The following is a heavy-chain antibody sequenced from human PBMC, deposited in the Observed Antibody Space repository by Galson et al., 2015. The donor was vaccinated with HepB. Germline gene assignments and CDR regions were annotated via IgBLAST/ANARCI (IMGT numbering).Heavy chain of an antibody. Sequence: TLSLTCAVSGGSIDNSGYSWSWIRQPPGKGLEWIGHIYHSGSTYSSPSLKSRVTLSIDTSRNQFSLKLTSLTAADTAVYYCARDRLGTYYFDYWGQGTLVTVSS. CDR1: GGSIDNSGYS. CDR3: ARDRLGTYYFDY. J-gene: IGHJ4*02. D-gene: IGHD7-27*01. V-gene: IGHV4-30-2*01. CDR2: IYHSGST.